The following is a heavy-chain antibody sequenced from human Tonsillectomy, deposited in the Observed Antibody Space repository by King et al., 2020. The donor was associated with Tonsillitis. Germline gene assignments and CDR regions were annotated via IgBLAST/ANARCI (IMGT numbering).Heavy chain of an antibody. Sequence: VQLVQSGGGLVQPGRSLRLSCAASGFTFDDYAMHWVRQAPGKGLEWVSGISWNSGSIGYADSVKGRFTISRDNAENSLYLQMNSLRAEDTALYYCAKDAHQQDYYDSRGYYWGHYYGMDVWGQGTTVTVSS. CDR3: AKDAHQQDYYDSRGYYWGHYYGMDV. V-gene: IGHV3-9*01. J-gene: IGHJ6*02. CDR1: GFTFDDYA. D-gene: IGHD3-22*01. CDR2: ISWNSGSI.